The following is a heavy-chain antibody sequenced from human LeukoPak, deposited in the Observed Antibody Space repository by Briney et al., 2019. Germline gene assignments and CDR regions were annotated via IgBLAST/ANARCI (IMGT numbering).Heavy chain of an antibody. CDR1: GFTFSNAW. V-gene: IGHV3-15*01. CDR2: IKSKPDGGTT. CDR3: TPDGRRKSRPYYFDY. D-gene: IGHD1-26*01. J-gene: IGHJ4*02. Sequence: GGTLRLSCAASGFTFSNAWMSWVRQAPGKGLEWVGRIKSKPDGGTTDYAAPVKGRFTISRDNSKNTLYLQMNSLKIEYIAVYYCTPDGRRKSRPYYFDYWGQGTLVTVSS.